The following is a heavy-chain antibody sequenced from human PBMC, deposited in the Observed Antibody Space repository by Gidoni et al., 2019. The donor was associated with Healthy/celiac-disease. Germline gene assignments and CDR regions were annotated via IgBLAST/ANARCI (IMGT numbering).Heavy chain of an antibody. CDR2: ISYDGSNK. Sequence: QVQLVESGGGVVQPGRSLRLSCAASGFTFSSYGMHWVRQAPGKGLEWVAVISYDGSNKYYADSVKGRFTISRDNSKNTLYLQMNSLRAEDTAVYYCAKDRGPYDILTGYYLAREFDYWGQGTLVTVSS. CDR1: GFTFSSYG. V-gene: IGHV3-30*18. CDR3: AKDRGPYDILTGYYLAREFDY. J-gene: IGHJ4*02. D-gene: IGHD3-9*01.